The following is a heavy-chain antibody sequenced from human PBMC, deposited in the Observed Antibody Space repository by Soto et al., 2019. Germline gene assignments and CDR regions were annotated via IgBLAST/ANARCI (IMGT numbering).Heavy chain of an antibody. V-gene: IGHV3-53*01. J-gene: IGHJ6*02. CDR1: GFTVSSNY. CDR3: ARGVYSGYAGYYYYGMDV. Sequence: GGSLRLSCAASGFTVSSNYMSWVRRAPGKGLEWVSVIYSGGSTYYADSVKGRFTISRDNSKNTLYLQMNSLRAEDTAVYYCARGVYSGYAGYYYYGMDVWGQGTTVTVSS. CDR2: IYSGGST. D-gene: IGHD5-12*01.